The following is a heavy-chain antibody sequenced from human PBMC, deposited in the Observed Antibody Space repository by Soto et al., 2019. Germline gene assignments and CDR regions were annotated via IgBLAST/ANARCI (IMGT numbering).Heavy chain of an antibody. D-gene: IGHD3-22*01. J-gene: IGHJ4*02. CDR3: AIGSYYYDSRGYYPY. V-gene: IGHV4-30-4*01. CDR1: GGSISSGDYY. CDR2: IYYSGST. Sequence: SETLSLTCTVSGGSISSGDYYWSWIRQPPGKGLEWIGYIYYSGSTYYNPSLKSRVTISVDTSKNRFSLKLSSVTAADTAVYYCAIGSYYYDSRGYYPYRGQGTLVTGSS.